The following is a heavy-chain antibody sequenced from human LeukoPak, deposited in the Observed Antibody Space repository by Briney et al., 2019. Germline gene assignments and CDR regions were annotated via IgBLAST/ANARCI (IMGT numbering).Heavy chain of an antibody. V-gene: IGHV1-18*01. CDR3: ARKDRTRSAFDI. CDR1: GYTFTSYG. CDR2: ISAYNGNT. Sequence: ASVKVSCKASGYTFTSYGISWVRQAPGQGLEWMGWISAYNGNTNYAQKLQGRVTMTTDTSTSAAYMELRSLRSDDTAVYYCARKDRTRSAFDIWGQGTMVTVSS. D-gene: IGHD1-14*01. J-gene: IGHJ3*02.